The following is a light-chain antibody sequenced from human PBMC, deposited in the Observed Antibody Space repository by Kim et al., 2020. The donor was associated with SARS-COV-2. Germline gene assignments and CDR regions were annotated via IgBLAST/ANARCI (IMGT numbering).Light chain of an antibody. CDR1: GGSVASFY. CDR2: ENN. V-gene: IGLV6-57*03. CDR3: QSYDNYQVV. Sequence: KSVTWACIRSGGSVASFYVQWFQQRPGSAPTTVIFENNQRPSGVPDRFSGSIDRSSNSATLTISGLKPEDEADYFCQSYDNYQVVFGGGTQLTVL. J-gene: IGLJ2*01.